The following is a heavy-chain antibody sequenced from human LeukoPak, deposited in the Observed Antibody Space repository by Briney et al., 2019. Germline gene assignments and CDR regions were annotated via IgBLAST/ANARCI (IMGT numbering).Heavy chain of an antibody. D-gene: IGHD6-13*01. CDR2: IIPILGIA. CDR3: ARGLAVAAAGLDY. J-gene: IGHJ4*02. V-gene: IGHV1-69*02. Sequence: ASEKVSCKASGGTFSNYTISWVRQAPGQGLEWMGRIIPILGIANYAQKFQGRVTITADKSTSTAYMELSSLRSEDTAVYYCARGLAVAAAGLDYWGQGTLVTVSS. CDR1: GGTFSNYT.